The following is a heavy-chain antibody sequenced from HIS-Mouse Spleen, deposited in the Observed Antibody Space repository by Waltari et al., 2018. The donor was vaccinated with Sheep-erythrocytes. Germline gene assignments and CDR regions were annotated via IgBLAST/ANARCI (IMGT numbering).Heavy chain of an antibody. D-gene: IGHD4-17*01. CDR1: GFTFSSYS. CDR3: ARVAAVTTYYFDY. Sequence: EVQLVESGGGLVKPGGSLRLSCAASGFTFSSYSMNWVRQAPGKGLDWVSSISRSSSYIYYADSVKGRFTISRDNAKNSLYLQMNSLGAEDTAVYYCARVAAVTTYYFDYWGQGTLVTVSS. V-gene: IGHV3-21*01. J-gene: IGHJ4*02. CDR2: ISRSSSYI.